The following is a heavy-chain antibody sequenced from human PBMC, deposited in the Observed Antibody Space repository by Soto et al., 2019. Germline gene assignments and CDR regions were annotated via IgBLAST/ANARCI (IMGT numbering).Heavy chain of an antibody. Sequence: EVQLVEYGGGLVKPGGSLRHSCAASGFTFGSYSMNWVRQAPGKGLEWVSSISSSSSYIYYADSVKGRFTISRDNAKNSLYLQMNSLRAEDTAVYYCARTWRDGYFDYWGQGTLVTVSS. CDR3: ARTWRDGYFDY. D-gene: IGHD3-3*01. J-gene: IGHJ4*02. V-gene: IGHV3-21*01. CDR2: ISSSSSYI. CDR1: GFTFGSYS.